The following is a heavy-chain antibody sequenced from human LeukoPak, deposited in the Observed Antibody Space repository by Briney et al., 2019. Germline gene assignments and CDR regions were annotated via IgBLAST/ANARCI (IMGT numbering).Heavy chain of an antibody. CDR1: GYTFTSCG. Sequence: EASVKVSCKASGYTFTSCGISWVRQAPGQGLEWMGWISAYNGNTNYAQKLQGRVTMTTDTSTSTAYMELRSLRSDDTAVYYCAREPKNRNGPYDGFEIWGQRKIGTGSS. CDR2: ISAYNGNT. V-gene: IGHV1-18*04. D-gene: IGHD1-14*01. J-gene: IGHJ3*02. CDR3: AREPKNRNGPYDGFEI.